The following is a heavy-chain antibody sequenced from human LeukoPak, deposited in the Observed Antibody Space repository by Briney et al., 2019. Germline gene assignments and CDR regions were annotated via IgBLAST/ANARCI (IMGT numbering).Heavy chain of an antibody. CDR3: ARDWIGGVQYFDY. J-gene: IGHJ4*02. Sequence: ASVKVSCKAPGYTFTSYGISWVRQAPGQGLEWMGWISVYNGNTKYGQKLQGRVTVTTDTSTSTAYMELRSLRSDDTAVYYCARDWIGGVQYFDYWGQGTLVTVSS. D-gene: IGHD1-1*01. CDR1: GYTFTSYG. CDR2: ISVYNGNT. V-gene: IGHV1-18*01.